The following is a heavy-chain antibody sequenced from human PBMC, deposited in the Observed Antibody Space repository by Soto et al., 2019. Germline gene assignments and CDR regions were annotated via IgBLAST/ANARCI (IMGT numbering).Heavy chain of an antibody. Sequence: GASVKVSCKASGYTFTSYYMHWVRRAPGQGLEWMGIINPSGGSTSYAQKFQGRVTMTRDTSTSTVYMELSSLRSEDTAVYYCATTYDPNYYGMDVWGQGTTVTVSS. V-gene: IGHV1-46*01. CDR3: ATTYDPNYYGMDV. CDR1: GYTFTSYY. J-gene: IGHJ6*02. D-gene: IGHD3-22*01. CDR2: INPSGGST.